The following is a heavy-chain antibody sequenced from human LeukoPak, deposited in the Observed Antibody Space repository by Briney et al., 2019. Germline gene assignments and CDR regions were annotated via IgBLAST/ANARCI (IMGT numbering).Heavy chain of an antibody. CDR3: ATGIAVAGTLHDY. V-gene: IGHV1-24*01. CDR1: GFTFSSYA. Sequence: GGSLRLSCAASGFTFSSYAMSWVRQAPGKGLEWMGGFDPEDGETIYAQKFQGRVTMTEDTSTDTAYMELSSLRSEDTAVYYCATGIAVAGTLHDYWGQGTLVTVSS. J-gene: IGHJ4*02. CDR2: FDPEDGET. D-gene: IGHD6-19*01.